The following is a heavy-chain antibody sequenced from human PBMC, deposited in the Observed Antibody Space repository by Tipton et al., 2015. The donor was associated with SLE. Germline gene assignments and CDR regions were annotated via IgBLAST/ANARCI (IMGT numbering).Heavy chain of an antibody. D-gene: IGHD2-2*02. J-gene: IGHJ4*02. Sequence: SLRLSCAASGFNFYSYGMPWARQAPGKGLEWVALIQYDGSNQYYADSVKGRFTITRDNSKNMVYLQMHSLRGEDTAVYFCAKSLGYCSASSCYSALDNWGQGTLVTVSS. V-gene: IGHV3-30*02. CDR3: AKSLGYCSASSCYSALDN. CDR2: IQYDGSNQ. CDR1: GFNFYSYG.